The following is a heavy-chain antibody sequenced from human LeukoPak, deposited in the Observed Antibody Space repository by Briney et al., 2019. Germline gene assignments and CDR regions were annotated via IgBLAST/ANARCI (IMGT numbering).Heavy chain of an antibody. D-gene: IGHD3-22*01. J-gene: IGHJ4*02. CDR2: ISGSGGST. CDR3: AKSALPPYDSSGYYYVEFDY. V-gene: IGHV3-23*01. Sequence: GGSLRLSCAASGFTFSSYAMSWVRQAPGKGLEWVSAISGSGGSTYYADSVKGRFTISRDNSKNTLYLQMNSLRAEDTTVYYCAKSALPPYDSSGYYYVEFDYWGQGTLVTVSS. CDR1: GFTFSSYA.